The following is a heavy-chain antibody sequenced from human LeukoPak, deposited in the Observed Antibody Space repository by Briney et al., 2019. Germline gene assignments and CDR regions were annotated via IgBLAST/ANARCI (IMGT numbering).Heavy chain of an antibody. CDR1: GFTFSDYY. J-gene: IGHJ4*02. CDR3: ARGHWQLEY. Sequence: GGSLRLSCAPSGFTFSDYYMSCIRQAPGRGLEWGSYIIPNGNAVYYADSVKGRFTISRDNAKNSLYLQMGSLRAEDTAAYYCARGHWQLEYWGQGTLVTVSS. CDR2: IIPNGNAV. V-gene: IGHV3-11*01. D-gene: IGHD3-3*01.